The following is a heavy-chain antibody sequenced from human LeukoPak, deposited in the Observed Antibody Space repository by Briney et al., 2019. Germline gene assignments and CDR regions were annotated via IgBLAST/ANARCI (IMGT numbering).Heavy chain of an antibody. Sequence: SETLSLTCTVSGDSIRSHYWSWVRQPPGKGLEWIGYIYYSGSTNYNPSLKNRVTISADTSKNQLSLKMSSVTAADTAVYYCARDLATAATAGRLFDIWGQGTMVTVSS. CDR1: GDSIRSHY. J-gene: IGHJ3*02. D-gene: IGHD6-13*01. V-gene: IGHV4-59*11. CDR3: ARDLATAATAGRLFDI. CDR2: IYYSGST.